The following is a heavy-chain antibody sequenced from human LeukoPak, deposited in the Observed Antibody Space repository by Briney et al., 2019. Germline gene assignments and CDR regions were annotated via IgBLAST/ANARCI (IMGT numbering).Heavy chain of an antibody. CDR2: LYYSGST. J-gene: IGHJ4*02. Sequence: SETLSLTCTVSGGSISSYYWSWIRQPPGKGLEWIGYLYYSGSTNYNPSLKSRVTISVDTSKNQFSLKLSSVTAADTAVYYCARDAPYCGGDCYQYWGQGTLVTVSS. V-gene: IGHV4-59*01. D-gene: IGHD2-21*02. CDR1: GGSISSYY. CDR3: ARDAPYCGGDCYQY.